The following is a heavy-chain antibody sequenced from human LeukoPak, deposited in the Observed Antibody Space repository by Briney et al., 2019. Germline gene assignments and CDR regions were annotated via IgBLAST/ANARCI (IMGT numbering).Heavy chain of an antibody. D-gene: IGHD2-2*01. Sequence: SETLSLTCAVYGGSFSGYYWSWIRQPPGKGLEWIGEINHSGSTNYNPSLKSRVTISVDTSKNQFSLKLSSVTAADTAVYYCAGDEAPGIVVVPAPGPWGQGTLVTVSS. CDR1: GGSFSGYY. CDR3: AGDEAPGIVVVPAPGP. CDR2: INHSGST. J-gene: IGHJ5*02. V-gene: IGHV4-34*01.